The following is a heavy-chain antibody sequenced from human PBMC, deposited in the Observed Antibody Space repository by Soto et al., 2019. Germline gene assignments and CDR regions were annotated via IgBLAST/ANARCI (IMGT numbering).Heavy chain of an antibody. Sequence: ASVKVSCKVSGYTLTELSMHWVRQAPGKGLEWMGGFDPEDGETIYAQKFQGRVTMTEDTSTDTAYMELSSLRSEDTAVYYCATPGGIVGAPSGWGQGTMVTVSS. V-gene: IGHV1-24*01. CDR2: FDPEDGET. CDR1: GYTLTELS. D-gene: IGHD1-26*01. J-gene: IGHJ3*01. CDR3: ATPGGIVGAPSG.